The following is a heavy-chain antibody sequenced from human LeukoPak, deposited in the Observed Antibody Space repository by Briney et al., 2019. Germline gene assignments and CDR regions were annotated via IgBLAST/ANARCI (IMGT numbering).Heavy chain of an antibody. CDR2: IKQDGSEK. J-gene: IGHJ4*02. CDR1: GFTFSSYW. CDR3: ARDSVRLPDY. V-gene: IGHV3-7*01. Sequence: GGSLRLSCAASGFTFSSYWMSWVRQAPEKGLEWVANIKQDGSEKYYVDSVKGRFTISRDNAMNSLYLQMNSLRAEDTAVYYCARDSVRLPDYWGQGTLVTVFS.